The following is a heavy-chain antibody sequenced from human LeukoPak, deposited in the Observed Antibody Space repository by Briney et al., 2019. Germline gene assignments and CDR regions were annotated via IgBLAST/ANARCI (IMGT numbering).Heavy chain of an antibody. D-gene: IGHD6-13*01. CDR3: ARAYSSSRPFFDY. CDR1: GFTFSDYY. Sequence: GGSLRLSCAASGFTFSDYYMSWIRQAPGKGLEWVSYISSSGSTIYYADSVKGRFTISRDNAKNSLYLQMNSLRAEDTAVYYCARAYSSSRPFFDYWDQGTLVTVSS. CDR2: ISSSGSTI. V-gene: IGHV3-11*04. J-gene: IGHJ4*02.